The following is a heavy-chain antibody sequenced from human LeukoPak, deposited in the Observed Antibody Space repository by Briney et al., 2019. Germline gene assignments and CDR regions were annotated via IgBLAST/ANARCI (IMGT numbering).Heavy chain of an antibody. CDR1: GYTFTSYA. Sequence: ASVKVSCKASGYTFTSYAMHWVRQAPGQRLEWMGWINAGNGNTKYSQKFQGRVTITRDTSASTAYMELSSLRSEDTAVYYCARVATMVRGAILDYWGQGTLVTVSS. CDR3: ARVATMVRGAILDY. D-gene: IGHD3-10*01. V-gene: IGHV1-3*01. J-gene: IGHJ4*02. CDR2: INAGNGNT.